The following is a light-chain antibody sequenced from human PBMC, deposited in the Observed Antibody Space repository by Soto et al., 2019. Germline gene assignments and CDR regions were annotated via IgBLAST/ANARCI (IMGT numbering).Light chain of an antibody. Sequence: EIVMTQSPATLSVSPWERATLSCRASQSVGSNLAWYQQKPGQAPRLLIYRASTRATGVPARFSGSGSGTDFTLTISSLEPEDFAVYYCQQRSNWPPITFGHGTRLEIK. CDR3: QQRSNWPPIT. V-gene: IGKV3-15*01. CDR2: RAS. J-gene: IGKJ5*01. CDR1: QSVGSN.